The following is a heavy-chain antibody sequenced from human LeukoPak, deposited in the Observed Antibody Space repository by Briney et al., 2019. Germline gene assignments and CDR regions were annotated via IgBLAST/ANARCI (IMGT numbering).Heavy chain of an antibody. D-gene: IGHD1-14*01. Sequence: GGSLRLSCAASGFTFDDYAMHWVRQAPGKGLEWVSGISWNSGSIGYADSVKGRFTISRDNSENTLYLHMNSLRAEDTAVYYCAKATGYLLWGQGTLVTVSS. CDR3: AKATGYLL. CDR1: GFTFDDYA. V-gene: IGHV3-9*01. J-gene: IGHJ4*02. CDR2: ISWNSGSI.